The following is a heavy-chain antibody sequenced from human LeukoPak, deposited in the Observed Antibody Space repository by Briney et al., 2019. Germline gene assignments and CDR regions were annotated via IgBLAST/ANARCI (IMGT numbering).Heavy chain of an antibody. CDR1: GFTFSSYA. V-gene: IGHV3-23*01. J-gene: IGHJ6*02. CDR2: ISGSGGST. CDR3: AKGITSGYDVYYYYGMDV. Sequence: GGSLRLSCAASGFTFSSYAMSWVRQAPGKGLEWVSAISGSGGSTYYADSVKGRFTISRDNSKNTLCLQMNSLRAEDTAVYYCAKGITSGYDVYYYYGMDVWGQGTTVTVSS. D-gene: IGHD5-12*01.